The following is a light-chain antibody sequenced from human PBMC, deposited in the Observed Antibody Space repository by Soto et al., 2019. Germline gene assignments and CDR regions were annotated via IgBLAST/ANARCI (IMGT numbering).Light chain of an antibody. Sequence: EVVLTQSPGTLSLSPGERATLSRRASQSVRSTYLAWYRQNPGQAPRLLIYQASNRATGIPDRFSGSGSGADFTLTISRLEPEDFAVYYCQQYWSSPRTVGQGTKVDIK. V-gene: IGKV3-20*01. J-gene: IGKJ1*01. CDR1: QSVRSTY. CDR3: QQYWSSPRT. CDR2: QAS.